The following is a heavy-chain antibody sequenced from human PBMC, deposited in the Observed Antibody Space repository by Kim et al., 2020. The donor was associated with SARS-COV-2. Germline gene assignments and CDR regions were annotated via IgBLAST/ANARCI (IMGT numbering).Heavy chain of an antibody. Sequence: SVRGQFTIPRDNSKNTLYLQRNSRRAEDTAVYYCARDREWELLFYYGMDVWGQGTTVTVSS. V-gene: IGHV3-30*01. J-gene: IGHJ6*02. D-gene: IGHD1-26*01. CDR3: ARDREWELLFYYGMDV.